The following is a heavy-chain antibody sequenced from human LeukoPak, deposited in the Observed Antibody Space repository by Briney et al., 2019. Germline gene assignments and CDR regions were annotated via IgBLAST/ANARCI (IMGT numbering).Heavy chain of an antibody. Sequence: GGSLRLSCAASGFTFSSYAMNWVRQAPGRGLEWVSGFSGSGGTTYYADSVKGRFTISRDNSKNTLYLQMNSLRAEDTAVYYCAKDHQWRIRRNYFDYWGQGTLVTVSS. V-gene: IGHV3-23*01. CDR3: AKDHQWRIRRNYFDY. CDR1: GFTFSSYA. D-gene: IGHD6-19*01. J-gene: IGHJ4*02. CDR2: FSGSGGTT.